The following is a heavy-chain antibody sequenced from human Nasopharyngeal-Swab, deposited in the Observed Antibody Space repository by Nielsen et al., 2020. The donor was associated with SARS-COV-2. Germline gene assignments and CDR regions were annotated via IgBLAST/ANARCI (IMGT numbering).Heavy chain of an antibody. J-gene: IGHJ4*02. V-gene: IGHV3-9*01. D-gene: IGHD6-19*01. CDR3: AKSHRPYTSGWYFDY. Sequence: SLKISCAASGFTFENYAMHWVRQPPGKGLEWVSGITWNSGNKGYAESVQGRFTISRDNAKNSLYLQMNSLRPDDTALYYCAKSHRPYTSGWYFDYWGQGTLVTVSS. CDR2: ITWNSGNK. CDR1: GFTFENYA.